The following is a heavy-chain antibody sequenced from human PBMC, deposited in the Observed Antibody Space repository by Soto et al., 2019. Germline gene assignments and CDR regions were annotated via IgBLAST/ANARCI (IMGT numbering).Heavy chain of an antibody. Sequence: PGGSLRLSCAASGFTFSRHTMHWVRQAPGKGLEWVAAISDDGSNTYYADSVKGRFTISRDNAKNTLFLQMNSLRAEDMAVYYCARDRYYFDSWGQGTLVTVSS. J-gene: IGHJ4*02. CDR1: GFTFSRHT. V-gene: IGHV3-30-3*01. CDR2: ISDDGSNT. D-gene: IGHD3-9*01. CDR3: ARDRYYFDS.